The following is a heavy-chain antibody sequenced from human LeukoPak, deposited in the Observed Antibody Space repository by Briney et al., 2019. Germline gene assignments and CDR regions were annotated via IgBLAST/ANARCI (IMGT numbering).Heavy chain of an antibody. V-gene: IGHV3-30*04. CDR2: LSYDGNNK. CDR3: AKDTTWLMGAFDI. Sequence: PGGSLRLSCAASGFTFSNYAMHWVRQAPGKGLEWVAVLSYDGNNKYYSDSVKGRFTISRHNFENTLYLQMNGLTAEDTAVYYCAKDTTWLMGAFDIWGQGTMVTVSS. J-gene: IGHJ3*02. D-gene: IGHD1-1*01. CDR1: GFTFSNYA.